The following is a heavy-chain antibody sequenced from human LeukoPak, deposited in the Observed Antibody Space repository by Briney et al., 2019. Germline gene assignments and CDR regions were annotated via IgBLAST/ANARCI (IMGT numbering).Heavy chain of an antibody. CDR1: GFTVSRNY. Sequence: PGGSLRLSCAASGFTVSRNYMSWVRQTPGKGLEWVSVFYIDGNTYYADSVKGRLSISRDNSKNTVYLQMNSLRVEDTAVYYCARGDGYNFFDYWGQGTLVTVSS. D-gene: IGHD5-24*01. CDR2: FYIDGNT. J-gene: IGHJ4*02. CDR3: ARGDGYNFFDY. V-gene: IGHV3-66*01.